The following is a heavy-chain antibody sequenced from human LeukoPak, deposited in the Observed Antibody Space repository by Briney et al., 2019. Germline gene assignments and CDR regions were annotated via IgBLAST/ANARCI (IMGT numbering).Heavy chain of an antibody. D-gene: IGHD3-16*01. CDR1: GGSISSGDYY. CDR3: ARDPTPDLGSMDV. J-gene: IGHJ6*02. Sequence: PSQTLSLTCTVSGGSISSGDYYWSWIRQPPGKGLEWIGYIYYSGSTYYNPSLKSRVTISVDTSKNQFSLKLSSVTAADTAVYYCARDPTPDLGSMDVWGQGTTVTVSS. V-gene: IGHV4-30-4*01. CDR2: IYYSGST.